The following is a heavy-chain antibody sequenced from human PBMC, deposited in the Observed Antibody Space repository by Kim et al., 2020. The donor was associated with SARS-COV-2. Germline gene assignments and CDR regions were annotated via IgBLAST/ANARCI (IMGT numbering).Heavy chain of an antibody. CDR3: ARDAPLWSGPSMDV. Sequence: ASVKVSCKASGYTFTSYAMNWVPQAPGQGLEWMGWINTNTGNPTYAQGFTGRFVFSLDTSVSTAYLQISSLKAEDTAVYYCARDAPLWSGPSMDVWGQGTTVTVSS. V-gene: IGHV7-4-1*02. D-gene: IGHD3-3*01. J-gene: IGHJ6*02. CDR2: INTNTGNP. CDR1: GYTFTSYA.